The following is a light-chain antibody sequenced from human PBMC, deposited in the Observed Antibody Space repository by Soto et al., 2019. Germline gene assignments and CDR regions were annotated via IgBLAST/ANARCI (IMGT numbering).Light chain of an antibody. CDR3: SSFTTSSTRV. J-gene: IGLJ1*01. CDR2: DVS. CDR1: SSDVGGYNY. V-gene: IGLV2-14*01. Sequence: QSALTQPPSASVSPGPSVTISCTGSSSDVGGYNYVSWYQQHPGKAPQLMIYDVSSRPSGVSYRFSGSKSGNTASLTISGLQAEDEADYYCSSFTTSSTRVFGTGTKVTVL.